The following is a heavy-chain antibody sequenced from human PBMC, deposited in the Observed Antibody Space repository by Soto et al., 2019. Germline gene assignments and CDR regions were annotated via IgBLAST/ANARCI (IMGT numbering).Heavy chain of an antibody. CDR2: INHSGST. CDR1: GGSFSGYY. Sequence: SETLSLTCAVYGGSFSGYYWSWIRQPPGKGLESIGEINHSGSTNYNPSLRSRVTISVDTSKNQFSLKLSAVTAADTAVYYCARGSGCSGGSCYGNWFDPWGQGTLVTVSS. V-gene: IGHV4-34*01. CDR3: ARGSGCSGGSCYGNWFDP. D-gene: IGHD2-15*01. J-gene: IGHJ5*02.